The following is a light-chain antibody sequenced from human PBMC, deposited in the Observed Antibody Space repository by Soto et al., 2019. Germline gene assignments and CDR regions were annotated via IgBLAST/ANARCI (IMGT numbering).Light chain of an antibody. CDR3: QQYYSTPMYT. CDR1: QSVLYSSNNKNY. J-gene: IGKJ2*01. Sequence: IVMTQSPDSLAVSLGERATINCKSSQSVLYSSNNKNYLAWYQQKPGQPPKLLIYWASTRESGVPDRFSGSGSGTDFTLTISSLQAEDVAVYYCQQYYSTPMYTFGQGTKVDIK. CDR2: WAS. V-gene: IGKV4-1*01.